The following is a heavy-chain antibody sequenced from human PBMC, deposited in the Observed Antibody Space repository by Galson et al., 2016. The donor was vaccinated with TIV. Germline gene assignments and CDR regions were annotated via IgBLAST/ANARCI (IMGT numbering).Heavy chain of an antibody. Sequence: SLRLSCAASGFTFADYAMSWVRQAPGKGLEWVSMINKHGDITDYADSVKGRFSISRDNSKNMVYLQMNSLRVEDTAVYYCAKNDGWRYSDYRFDYWGQGTLVTVSS. V-gene: IGHV3-23*01. J-gene: IGHJ4*02. D-gene: IGHD4-11*01. CDR2: INKHGDIT. CDR1: GFTFADYA. CDR3: AKNDGWRYSDYRFDY.